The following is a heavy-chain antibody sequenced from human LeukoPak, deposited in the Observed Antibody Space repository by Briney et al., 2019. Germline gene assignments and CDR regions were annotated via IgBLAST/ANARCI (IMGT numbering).Heavy chain of an antibody. CDR1: GVSLSNYA. J-gene: IGHJ5*02. CDR3: ATSTTVAGTFWFDA. CDR2: ISYDWSKT. Sequence: GGSLRLSCAPSGVSLSNYALDWVRQAPGKGLEWVAAISYDWSKTYYTDSVKGRFTISRDDPSDTLSLQMDSLRAEDTALYYCATSTTVAGTFWFDARGQGTLLIVSS. D-gene: IGHD6-19*01. V-gene: IGHV3-30*04.